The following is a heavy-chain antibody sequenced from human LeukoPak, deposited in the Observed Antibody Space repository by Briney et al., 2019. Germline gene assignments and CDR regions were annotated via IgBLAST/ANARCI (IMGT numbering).Heavy chain of an antibody. J-gene: IGHJ6*03. CDR1: GYTFTGYY. Sequence: ASVKVSCKASGYTFTGYYMHWVRQAPGQGLEWMGWINPNSGGTNYAQKFQGRVTMTRDTSISTAYMELSRLRSDDTAVYYCARAGAVAGTPGGDYYYMDVWGKGTTVTVSS. D-gene: IGHD6-19*01. V-gene: IGHV1-2*02. CDR2: INPNSGGT. CDR3: ARAGAVAGTPGGDYYYMDV.